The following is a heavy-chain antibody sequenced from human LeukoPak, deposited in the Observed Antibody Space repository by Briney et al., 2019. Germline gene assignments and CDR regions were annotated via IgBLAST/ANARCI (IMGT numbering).Heavy chain of an antibody. CDR1: GFTFSSYG. CDR3: AKVGPLAFYYMDV. D-gene: IGHD3-16*01. J-gene: IGHJ6*03. CDR2: IRYDGSNK. Sequence: GGSLRLSCAASGFTFSSYGMHWVRQGPGKGLEWVAFIRYDGSNKYYADSVKGRFTIFRDNSKNTLHLQINSLRAEDTAVYYCAKVGPLAFYYMDVWGKGTTVTVSS. V-gene: IGHV3-30*02.